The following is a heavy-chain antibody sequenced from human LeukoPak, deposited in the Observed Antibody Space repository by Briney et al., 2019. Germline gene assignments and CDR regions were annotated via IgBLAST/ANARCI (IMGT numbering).Heavy chain of an antibody. CDR1: GGTFSSYA. Sequence: VASVKVSCRASGGTFSSYAISWVRQAPGQGLEWMGWMNPNSGNTGYAQKFQGRVTITRNTSISTAYMELSSLRSEDTAVYYCAKIAAAGSEYYFDYWGQGTLVTVSS. V-gene: IGHV1-8*03. D-gene: IGHD6-13*01. CDR3: AKIAAAGSEYYFDY. CDR2: MNPNSGNT. J-gene: IGHJ4*02.